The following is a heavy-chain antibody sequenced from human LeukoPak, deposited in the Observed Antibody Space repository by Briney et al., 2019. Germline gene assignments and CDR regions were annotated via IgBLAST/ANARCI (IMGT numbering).Heavy chain of an antibody. V-gene: IGHV3-23*01. CDR3: ARDKGDYDTSGSLFVF. CDR2: ISGSGGST. J-gene: IGHJ4*02. D-gene: IGHD3-22*01. CDR1: GFTFSNYA. Sequence: GGSLRLSCAASGFTFSNYAMNWVRQAPGKGLEWVSGISGSGGSTYYADSVKGRFTTSRDNSKSALYLQMNSLRAEDTAVYYCARDKGDYDTSGSLFVFGGQGTLVTVSS.